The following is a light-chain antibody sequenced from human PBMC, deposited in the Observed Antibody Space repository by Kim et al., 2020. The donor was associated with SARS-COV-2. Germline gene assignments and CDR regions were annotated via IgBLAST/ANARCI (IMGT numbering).Light chain of an antibody. CDR3: QVWDSSSDHPEVV. CDR2: YDS. Sequence: GKTARITCGGNNIGSKSVHWYRQKPGQAPVLVIYYDSDRPSGIPERFSGSNSGKTATLTISRVEAGDEADYDCQVWDSSSDHPEVVFGGGTQLTVL. CDR1: NIGSKS. V-gene: IGLV3-21*04. J-gene: IGLJ2*01.